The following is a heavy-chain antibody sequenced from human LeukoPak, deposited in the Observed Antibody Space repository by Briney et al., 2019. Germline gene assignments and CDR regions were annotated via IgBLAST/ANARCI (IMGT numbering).Heavy chain of an antibody. Sequence: GRSLRLSCAASGFTFSSYAMHWVRQAPGKGLEWVAVISYVGSNKYYADSVKGRFAISRDNSKNTLYLQMNSLRAEDTAVYYCAREYYDILTGYYPYYFDYWGQGTLVTVSS. J-gene: IGHJ4*02. D-gene: IGHD3-9*01. CDR1: GFTFSSYA. V-gene: IGHV3-30*09. CDR3: AREYYDILTGYYPYYFDY. CDR2: ISYVGSNK.